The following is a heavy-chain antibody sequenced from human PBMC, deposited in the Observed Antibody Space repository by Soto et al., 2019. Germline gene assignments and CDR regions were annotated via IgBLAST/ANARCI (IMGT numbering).Heavy chain of an antibody. D-gene: IGHD3-22*01. Sequence: QVQLQESGPGLVKPSETLSLTCTVSGGSIISYYWSWIRQPPGKGLEWIGYIYYSGSTNYNPSLKSRVTISIDTSKNQFSLKMSSVTAADTAVYYCARGWRGGSGYYDNWGQGTLVTVSS. V-gene: IGHV4-59*01. CDR3: ARGWRGGSGYYDN. CDR2: IYYSGST. J-gene: IGHJ4*02. CDR1: GGSIISYY.